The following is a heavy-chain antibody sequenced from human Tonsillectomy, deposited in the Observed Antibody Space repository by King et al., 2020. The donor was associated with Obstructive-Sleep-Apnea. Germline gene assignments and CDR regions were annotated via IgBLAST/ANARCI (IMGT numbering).Heavy chain of an antibody. V-gene: IGHV3-15*01. D-gene: IGHD4-23*01. CDR2: IKSKTDGETT. Sequence: VQLVESGGGLVKPGGSLRLSCAASGFTFSNAWMSWVRQAPGKGLEWVGRIKSKTDGETTDYAAPVKGRFTISRDDSKNTLYLQMNSLKTEDTAVYYCTTYGGNPSIDYWGQGTLVTVSS. CDR1: GFTFSNAW. J-gene: IGHJ4*02. CDR3: TTYGGNPSIDY.